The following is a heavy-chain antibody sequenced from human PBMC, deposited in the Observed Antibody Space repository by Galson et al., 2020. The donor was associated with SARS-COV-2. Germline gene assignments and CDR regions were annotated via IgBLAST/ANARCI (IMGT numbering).Heavy chain of an antibody. CDR2: VYHDGNM. D-gene: IGHD1-26*01. V-gene: IGHV4-34*01. Sequence: SETLSLTCAVYGGSFNAYFWSWLRQPPGRGLEWIGQVYHDGNMNYNPSLKSRVTMSVDTSKDQASLMLRSVTAADTAVYYCARGPIRVVRAGAFYDGFDIWGRGTMVTVSS. CDR1: GGSFNAYF. CDR3: ARGPIRVVRAGAFYDGFDI. J-gene: IGHJ3*02.